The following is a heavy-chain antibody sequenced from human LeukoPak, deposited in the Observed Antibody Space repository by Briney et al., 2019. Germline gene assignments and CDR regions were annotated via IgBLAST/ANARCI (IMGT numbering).Heavy chain of an antibody. CDR2: IYPADSDT. J-gene: IGHJ4*02. CDR3: ATRYTSGRGFFDY. CDR1: GYTFSTHW. Sequence: GESLKISCKGSGYTFSTHWIGWVCQTPERGLEWMGIIYPADSDTRYSPSLQGQVTISADKSISTAYLQWSSLRASGTAIYYCATRYTSGRGFFDYWGQGTLVTVSS. D-gene: IGHD6-19*01. V-gene: IGHV5-51*01.